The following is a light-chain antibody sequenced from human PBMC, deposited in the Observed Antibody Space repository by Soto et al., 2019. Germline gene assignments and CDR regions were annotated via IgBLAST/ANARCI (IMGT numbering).Light chain of an antibody. V-gene: IGKV1-5*03. CDR1: QSIDTW. J-gene: IGKJ1*01. Sequence: DIQMTQSPSTLSASLLVRLTITCRGSQSIDTWGAWYQQKPGTAPKLLVYKATILQRGVPSRFSGSGSGTEFTLAISNLQPDDFATYYCQQYETFSPWTFGQGTKV. CDR2: KAT. CDR3: QQYETFSPWT.